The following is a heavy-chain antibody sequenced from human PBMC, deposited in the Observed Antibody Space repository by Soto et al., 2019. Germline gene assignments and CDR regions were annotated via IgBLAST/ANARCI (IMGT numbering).Heavy chain of an antibody. D-gene: IGHD2-15*01. CDR1: GGSISSSSYY. CDR2: IYYSGST. Sequence: SETLSLTCTVSGGSISSSSYYWGWIRQPPGKGLEWIGSIYYSGSTYYNPSLKSRVTISVDTSKNQFSLKLSSVTAADTAVYYCATDPLLGYCSGGSCYSGWGQGTLVTVSS. J-gene: IGHJ4*02. CDR3: ATDPLLGYCSGGSCYSG. V-gene: IGHV4-39*02.